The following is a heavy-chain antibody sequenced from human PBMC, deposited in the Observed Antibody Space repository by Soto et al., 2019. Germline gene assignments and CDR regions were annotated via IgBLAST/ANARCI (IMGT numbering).Heavy chain of an antibody. Sequence: QVQLQESGPGLVKTSETLSLTCTVSGGSISPYYWSWIRQSPGKGLEWIGYIFYRGSTNYNPSLKSQVTIPVDMSQNQFSLKLSSVTAADTAVYSCARAVSAMAHSDIWGQGTMVTVSS. CDR3: ARAVSAMAHSDI. J-gene: IGHJ3*02. CDR1: GGSISPYY. CDR2: IFYRGST. V-gene: IGHV4-59*01. D-gene: IGHD5-18*01.